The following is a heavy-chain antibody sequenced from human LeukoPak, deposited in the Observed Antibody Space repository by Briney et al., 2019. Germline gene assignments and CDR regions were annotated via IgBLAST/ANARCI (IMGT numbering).Heavy chain of an antibody. J-gene: IGHJ4*02. Sequence: GGSLRLSCAASGFTFSSYSMNWVRQAPGKGLEWVSSISSSSYIYYADSVKGRFTISRDNAKNSLYLQMNSLRAEDTAVYYCASHQTLYDSSGYYRDYWGQGTLVTVSS. V-gene: IGHV3-21*01. CDR1: GFTFSSYS. CDR2: ISSSSYI. CDR3: ASHQTLYDSSGYYRDY. D-gene: IGHD3-22*01.